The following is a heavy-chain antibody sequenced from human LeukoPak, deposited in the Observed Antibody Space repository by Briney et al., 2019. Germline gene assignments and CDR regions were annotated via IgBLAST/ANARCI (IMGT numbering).Heavy chain of an antibody. CDR1: GFTFSSYG. CDR2: IRFDGNNK. V-gene: IGHV3-30*02. D-gene: IGHD3-3*01. Sequence: PGGSLRLSCAASGFTFSSYGMHWVRQAPGKGLEWVAFIRFDGNNKYYADSVQGRFTISRDNSKNTLYLQMNSLRAEDTAVYYCAKDLSTIFGVVTPYYMDVWGKGTTVTVSS. J-gene: IGHJ6*03. CDR3: AKDLSTIFGVVTPYYMDV.